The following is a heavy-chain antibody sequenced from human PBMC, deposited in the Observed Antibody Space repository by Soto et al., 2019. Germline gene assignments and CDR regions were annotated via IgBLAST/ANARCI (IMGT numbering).Heavy chain of an antibody. J-gene: IGHJ5*02. D-gene: IGHD4-17*01. CDR2: ISPSSTYI. Sequence: WGSLRLSCAASGFSFISFYINFFRHSPFKGLEWVSSISPSSTYINYADSLTGRFTISRDNAKNSLYLQMNSLRAEDTAVYYCTREVPDPTTGVPWLDPWGQGTLVTVSS. V-gene: IGHV3-21*01. CDR3: TREVPDPTTGVPWLDP. CDR1: GFSFISFY.